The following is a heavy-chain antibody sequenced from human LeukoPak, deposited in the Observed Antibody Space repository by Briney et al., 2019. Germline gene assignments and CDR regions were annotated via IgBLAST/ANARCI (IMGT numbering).Heavy chain of an antibody. V-gene: IGHV4-59*01. CDR1: GGSISSYY. Sequence: SETLSLTCTVSGGSISSYYWSWIRQPPGKGLECIGYIYYSGSTNYNPSLKSRVTISVDTSKNQFSLKLSSVTAADTAVYYCARAAVTLYYYYMDVWGKGTTVTVSS. D-gene: IGHD4-11*01. CDR2: IYYSGST. J-gene: IGHJ6*03. CDR3: ARAAVTLYYYYMDV.